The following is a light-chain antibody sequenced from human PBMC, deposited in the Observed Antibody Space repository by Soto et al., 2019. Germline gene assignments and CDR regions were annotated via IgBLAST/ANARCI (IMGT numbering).Light chain of an antibody. CDR3: QQRNVWPPIT. CDR1: QSIHTS. V-gene: IGKV3-11*01. J-gene: IGKJ5*01. CDR2: DST. Sequence: EIVLTQSPGTVSLSPGERATLSCRASQSIHTSLAWYQQKSGKPPRLVIYDSTLRANGVPDRFGGSRSGTEFTLTINSLEPEDFAVYYCQQRNVWPPITFGQGTRLETK.